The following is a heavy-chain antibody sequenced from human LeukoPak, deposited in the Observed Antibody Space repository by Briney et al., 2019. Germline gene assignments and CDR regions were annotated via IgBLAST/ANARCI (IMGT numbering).Heavy chain of an antibody. Sequence: SETLSLTCTVSGGSISSYYWSWIRQPPGKGLEWIGFIYHSGSTNYNPSLKSRVSISVDKSKNQFPLKLTSVTAADTAVYYCARGIVGVYGMDVWGQGTTVTVSS. CDR1: GGSISSYY. CDR2: IYHSGST. D-gene: IGHD3-16*02. CDR3: ARGIVGVYGMDV. V-gene: IGHV4-59*12. J-gene: IGHJ6*02.